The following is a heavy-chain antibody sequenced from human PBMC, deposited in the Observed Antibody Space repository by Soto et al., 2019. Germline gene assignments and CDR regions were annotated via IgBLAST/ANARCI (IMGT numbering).Heavy chain of an antibody. J-gene: IGHJ4*02. D-gene: IGHD4-17*01. CDR2: IGTAPTTI. CDR3: ARGYGAADY. Sequence: GGSLRLSCGACGFTFRRYGMNWVRQSPGKGPEWVSFIGTAPTTIYYADSVKGRFTISRDDAKTSLYLQMDSLREEDTALYYCARGYGAADYWGQGTQVTVSS. V-gene: IGHV3-48*02. CDR1: GFTFRRYG.